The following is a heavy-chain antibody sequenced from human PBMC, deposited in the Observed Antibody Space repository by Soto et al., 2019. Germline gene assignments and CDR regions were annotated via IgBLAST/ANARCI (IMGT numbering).Heavy chain of an antibody. CDR3: AREGIRPYYYYGMDV. V-gene: IGHV1-18*01. Sequence: QVQLVQSGAEVKKPGASVKVSCKASGYTFTNYGISWVRQAPGQGLEWMGWISGYNGDTDYAQKVQGRVTMTTHTSTSTVYMELRSLSSHDTAVYYCAREGIRPYYYYGMDVWGQGTTVTVSS. J-gene: IGHJ6*02. CDR2: ISGYNGDT. D-gene: IGHD3-10*01. CDR1: GYTFTNYG.